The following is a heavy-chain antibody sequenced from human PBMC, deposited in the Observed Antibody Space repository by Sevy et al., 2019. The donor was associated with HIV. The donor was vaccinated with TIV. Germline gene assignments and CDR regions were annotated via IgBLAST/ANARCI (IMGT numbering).Heavy chain of an antibody. CDR1: GGSISSGLYS. CDR2: IYHTGNT. V-gene: IGHV4-30-2*01. Sequence: TLSLTCAVSGGSISSGLYSWNWIRQPPERGLEWIGYIYHTGNTYYNPSLKTRVTISVDRSKNQFSLRLTSVTAADTAVYYCARDSGDYRYYFDHWGQGTLVTVSS. CDR3: ARDSGDYRYYFDH. D-gene: IGHD2-21*02. J-gene: IGHJ4*02.